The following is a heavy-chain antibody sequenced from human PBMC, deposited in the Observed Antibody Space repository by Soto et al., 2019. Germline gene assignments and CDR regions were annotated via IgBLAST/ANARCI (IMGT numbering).Heavy chain of an antibody. CDR2: IYWDDDV. J-gene: IGHJ4*02. V-gene: IGHV2-5*02. D-gene: IGHD5-12*01. CDR3: AHSFSGYDHFDY. Sequence: GPTLVNATQTLTLTCTFSGFSLTTSGVGVGWIRQPPGKALEWLALIYWDDDVRCSPSLKSRLAIAKDTSKNQVVLTMTNMDRADTATYYCAHSFSGYDHFDYWGQGTLVTVSS. CDR1: GFSLTTSGVG.